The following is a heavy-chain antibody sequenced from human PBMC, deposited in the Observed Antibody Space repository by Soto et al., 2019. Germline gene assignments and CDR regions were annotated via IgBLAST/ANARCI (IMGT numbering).Heavy chain of an antibody. V-gene: IGHV1-69*06. CDR1: RGTFSSYA. CDR3: ARGTGTTFYYYGMDV. Sequence: SAKVSCKDARGTFSSYAISWVRQAPGQGLEWMGGIIPIFGTANYAQKFQGRVTITADKSTSTAYMELSSLRSEDTAVYYCARGTGTTFYYYGMDVWGQGTTVPVSS. CDR2: IIPIFGTA. J-gene: IGHJ6*02. D-gene: IGHD1-7*01.